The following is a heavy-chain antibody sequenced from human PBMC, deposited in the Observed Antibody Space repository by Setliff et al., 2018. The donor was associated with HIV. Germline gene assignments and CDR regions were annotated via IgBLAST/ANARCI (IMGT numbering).Heavy chain of an antibody. CDR1: GYTFTNYY. CDR2: IYPGGARR. V-gene: IGHV1-46*01. Sequence: ASVKVSCKASGYTFTNYYMHWVRQAPGQGLEWMGIIYPGGARRSYAQKFQGRVTMTWDTSTSTVYMELSSLRSEDTAVYYCAREWELLLGYWGQGTLVTVSS. CDR3: AREWELLLGY. J-gene: IGHJ4*02. D-gene: IGHD1-26*01.